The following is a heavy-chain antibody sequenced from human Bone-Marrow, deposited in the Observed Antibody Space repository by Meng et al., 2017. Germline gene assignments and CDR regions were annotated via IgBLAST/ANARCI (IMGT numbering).Heavy chain of an antibody. CDR2: INPNSGGT. D-gene: IGHD5-18*01. V-gene: IGHV1-2*02. CDR1: GYTFSDYY. Sequence: ASVKVSCKVSGYTFSDYYMDWVRQAPGQGLEWMGWINPNSGGTNYAQKFQGRVTMTRDTSISTAYMELSRLRSDDTAVYYCARVEGLKSYGFAATVGYWGQGTLVTVSS. J-gene: IGHJ4*02. CDR3: ARVEGLKSYGFAATVGY.